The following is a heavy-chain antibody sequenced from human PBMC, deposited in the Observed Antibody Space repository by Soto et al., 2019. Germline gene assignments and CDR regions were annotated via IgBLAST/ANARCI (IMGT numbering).Heavy chain of an antibody. CDR1: GGSISNYY. V-gene: IGHV4-59*13. CDR3: ARVRVRGIAAAAARGWFDP. J-gene: IGHJ5*02. D-gene: IGHD6-13*01. CDR2: IYYSGST. Sequence: QVQLQESGPGLVKPSETLSLSCTVFGGSISNYYWSWIRQPPGKGLEWIGYIYYSGSTNYNPSLKSRVTISVAASKNQFSLKLRSVTAADTAVYYSARVRVRGIAAAAARGWFDPWGQGTLVTVSS.